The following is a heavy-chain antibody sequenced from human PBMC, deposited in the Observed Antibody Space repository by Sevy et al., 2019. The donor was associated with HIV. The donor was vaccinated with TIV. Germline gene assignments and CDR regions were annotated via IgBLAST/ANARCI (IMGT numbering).Heavy chain of an antibody. CDR2: ISAYNGNT. CDR1: GYTFTSYG. Sequence: ASVKVSCKASGYTFTSYGISWVRQAPGQGLEWMGWISAYNGNTNYAQKLQGRVTMTTDTSTSTAYMELRSLRSDDTAVYYCARGLSSSWPQSPSFRWFDPWGQGTLVTVSS. V-gene: IGHV1-18*01. J-gene: IGHJ5*02. D-gene: IGHD6-13*01. CDR3: ARGLSSSWPQSPSFRWFDP.